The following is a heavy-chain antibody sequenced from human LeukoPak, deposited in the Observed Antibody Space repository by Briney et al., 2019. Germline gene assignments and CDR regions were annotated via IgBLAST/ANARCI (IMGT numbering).Heavy chain of an antibody. Sequence: GGSLRLSCAASGFTFSSYAMHWVRQAPGKGLEWVAVISYDGSNKYYADSVKGRFTISRDNSKNTLYLQMNSLRAEDTAVYYCAKSPRPWFIAAADNNWFDPWGQGTLVTVSS. CDR3: AKSPRPWFIAAADNNWFDP. D-gene: IGHD6-13*01. V-gene: IGHV3-30-3*02. CDR2: ISYDGSNK. J-gene: IGHJ5*02. CDR1: GFTFSSYA.